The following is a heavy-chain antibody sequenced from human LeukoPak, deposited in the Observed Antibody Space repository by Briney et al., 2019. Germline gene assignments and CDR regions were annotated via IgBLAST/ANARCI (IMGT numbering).Heavy chain of an antibody. J-gene: IGHJ6*02. CDR3: ARGPGTTGTMDYYYGMDV. CDR2: INPSGGST. D-gene: IGHD1-1*01. CDR1: GYTFTSYY. V-gene: IGHV1-46*01. Sequence: ASVKVSCKASGYTFTSYYMHWVRQAPGQGLEWMGIINPSGGSTSYAQKFQGRVTMTRDTSTSTVYMELSSLRSEDTAVYYCARGPGTTGTMDYYYGMDVWGQGTTVTVSS.